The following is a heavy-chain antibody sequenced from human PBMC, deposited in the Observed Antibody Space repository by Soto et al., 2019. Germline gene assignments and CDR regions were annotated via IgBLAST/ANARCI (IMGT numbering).Heavy chain of an antibody. CDR1: GFTVSSNY. CDR2: IYSGGST. J-gene: IGHJ4*02. Sequence: EVQLVESGGGLIQPGGSLRLSCAASGFTVSSNYMSWVRQAPGKGLEWVSVIYSGGSTYYADSVKGRFTISRYNSNNTLYLHMNSMRAEDTDVYYCARADDPFGFDYWGQGTLVTVSS. CDR3: ARADDPFGFDY. D-gene: IGHD3-16*01. V-gene: IGHV3-53*01.